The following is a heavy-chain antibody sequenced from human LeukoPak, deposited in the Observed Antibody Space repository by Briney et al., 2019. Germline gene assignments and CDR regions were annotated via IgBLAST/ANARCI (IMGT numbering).Heavy chain of an antibody. D-gene: IGHD4-23*01. J-gene: IGHJ4*02. CDR2: INPNSGGT. Sequence: ASVKVSCKASGHTFTGYYMHWVLQAAGHWLEWMRWINPNSGGTNYAQKFQGRVTMTRDTSISTAYMELSRLRSDDTAVYYCARVATVVKGGFDYWGQGTLVTVSS. V-gene: IGHV1-2*02. CDR3: ARVATVVKGGFDY. CDR1: GHTFTGYY.